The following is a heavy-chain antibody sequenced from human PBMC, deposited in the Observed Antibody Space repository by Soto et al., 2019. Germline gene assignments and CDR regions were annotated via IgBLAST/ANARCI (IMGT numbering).Heavy chain of an antibody. D-gene: IGHD5-12*01. CDR1: GFTFSSYG. Sequence: QVQLVESGGGVVQPGRSLRLSCAASGFTFSSYGMHWVRQAPGKGLEWVAVIWYDGSNKYYADSAKGRFTISRDNSKNTLYLQMNSLRAEDTAVYYCARDPYSGYEDWYFDLWGRGTLVTVSS. CDR3: ARDPYSGYEDWYFDL. J-gene: IGHJ2*01. V-gene: IGHV3-33*01. CDR2: IWYDGSNK.